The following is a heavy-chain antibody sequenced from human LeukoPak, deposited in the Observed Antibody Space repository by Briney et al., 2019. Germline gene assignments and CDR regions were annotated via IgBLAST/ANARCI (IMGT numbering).Heavy chain of an antibody. CDR3: ARDDTAAAIALIN. D-gene: IGHD6-13*01. Sequence: GGSLRLSCGASGFTFSSYSMNWVRQAPGKGLEWVSYISSSSSTIYYADSVKGRFTISRDNAKNSVYLQMNSLRAEDTAVYYCARDDTAAAIALINWGQGTLVTVSS. J-gene: IGHJ4*02. CDR1: GFTFSSYS. CDR2: ISSSSSTI. V-gene: IGHV3-48*01.